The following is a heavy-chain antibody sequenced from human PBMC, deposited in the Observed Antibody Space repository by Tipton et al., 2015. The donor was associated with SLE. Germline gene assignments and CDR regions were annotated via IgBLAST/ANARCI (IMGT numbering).Heavy chain of an antibody. J-gene: IGHJ3*02. V-gene: IGHV4-59*01. CDR2: GSHSGRP. CDR3: ARCGRGDYDVLTGPGSFDI. CDR1: GDSLGTYF. D-gene: IGHD3-9*01. Sequence: GLVKPSETLSLTCTVSGDSLGTYFWTWIRQPPGKGMEWIGYGSHSGRPNYNPSLKSRVTISVDTSKNQFSLQLSSVTAADTAVYHCARCGRGDYDVLTGPGSFDIWGHGTMVTVSS.